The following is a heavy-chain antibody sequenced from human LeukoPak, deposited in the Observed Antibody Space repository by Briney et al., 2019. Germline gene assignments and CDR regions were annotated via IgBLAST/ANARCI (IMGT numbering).Heavy chain of an antibody. D-gene: IGHD2/OR15-2a*01. CDR2: LSYTGKT. Sequence: PSETLSLTCVVSGASVSSSHWNWIRQLPGKRLEWIGCLSYTGKTDYNPSLTSRVTISLDTSKNQVSLKLRSVTAADTAVYYCSEGYFEPFARWGQGILVTVSS. J-gene: IGHJ4*02. V-gene: IGHV4-59*02. CDR1: GASVSSSH. CDR3: SEGYFEPFAR.